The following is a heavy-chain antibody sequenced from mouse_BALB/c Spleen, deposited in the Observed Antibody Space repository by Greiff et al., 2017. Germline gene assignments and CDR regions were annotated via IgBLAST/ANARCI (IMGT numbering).Heavy chain of an antibody. Sequence: VQLQQSGTVLARPGASVKMSCKASGYTFTSYWMHWVKQRPGQGLEWIGAIYPGNSDTSYNQKFKGKAKLTAVTSTSTAYMELSSLTNEDSAVYYCTRTIIYYGSSRYFDVWGAGTTVTVSS. CDR1: GYTFTSYW. V-gene: IGHV1-5*01. J-gene: IGHJ1*01. CDR2: IYPGNSDT. CDR3: TRTIIYYGSSRYFDV. D-gene: IGHD1-1*01.